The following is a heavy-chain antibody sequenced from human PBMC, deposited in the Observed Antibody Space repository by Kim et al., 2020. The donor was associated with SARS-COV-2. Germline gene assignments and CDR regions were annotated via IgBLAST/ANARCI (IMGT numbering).Heavy chain of an antibody. CDR1: GFTFNTYA. J-gene: IGHJ6*02. D-gene: IGHD2-21*01. CDR3: AKMAVIDCYNYFYYYTMDV. Sequence: GGSLRLSCVASGFTFNTYAMSWVRQAPGKGLEWVSVISGIGINKFYADSVRGRFTISRDNSKNILYLQMNSLTDEDTALYYCAKMAVIDCYNYFYYYTMDVWGQGTTVTVSS. V-gene: IGHV3-23*01. CDR2: ISGIGINK.